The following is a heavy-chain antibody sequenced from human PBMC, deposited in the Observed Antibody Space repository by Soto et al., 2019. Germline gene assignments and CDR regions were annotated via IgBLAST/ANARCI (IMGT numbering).Heavy chain of an antibody. CDR3: AGRIAAGGGMDV. CDR1: GFTFSGHT. CDR2: ISSSGGYI. Sequence: EVQLVESGGGLVKPGGSLRLSCEASGFTFSGHTLTWVRQAPGKGLEWVSSISSSGGYIHYADSVKGRFTISRDNANNYLFLQMNSLRVEDTALYYCAGRIAAGGGMDVWGQGTTVSVSS. D-gene: IGHD6-13*01. J-gene: IGHJ6*02. V-gene: IGHV3-21*02.